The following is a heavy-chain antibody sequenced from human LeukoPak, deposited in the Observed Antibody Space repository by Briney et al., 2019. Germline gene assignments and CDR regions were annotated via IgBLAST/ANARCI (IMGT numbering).Heavy chain of an antibody. CDR1: GYTFTAYY. CDR2: IDPSSGGT. CDR3: ARDLVGAVDFDY. D-gene: IGHD1-26*01. V-gene: IGHV1-2*02. J-gene: IGHJ4*02. Sequence: ASVTVSCKASGYTFTAYYMHWVRQAPGQGLQWMGWIDPSSGGTNYAQRFQGRVTMTRDTSISTAYMELSRLRSDDTAVYYCARDLVGAVDFDYWGQGTLVTVSS.